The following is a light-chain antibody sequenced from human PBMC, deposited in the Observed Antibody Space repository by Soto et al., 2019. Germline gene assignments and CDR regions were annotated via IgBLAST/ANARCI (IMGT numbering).Light chain of an antibody. J-gene: IGKJ4*01. V-gene: IGKV3-11*01. CDR1: QSVDTY. CDR2: DAS. Sequence: EIVLTQSPATLSLSPGERATLSCRASQSVDTYLAWYQQKPGQAPRLLIYDASNRATGIPARFSGSGFGTDFTLTISSLEPEDFAVYYCQQRSDWLALTFGGGTKVEIK. CDR3: QQRSDWLALT.